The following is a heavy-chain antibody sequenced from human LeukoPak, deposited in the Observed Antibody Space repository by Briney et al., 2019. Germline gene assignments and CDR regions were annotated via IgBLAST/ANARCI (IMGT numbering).Heavy chain of an antibody. CDR2: ISYDGSNK. V-gene: IGHV3-30*18. Sequence: GGSLRLSCAASGFTFSSFTMHWVRQAPGKGLEWVAVISYDGSNKYYADSVKGRFTISRDNSKNTLYLQMNSLRAEDTAVYYCAKDLTGTVIDYWGQGTLVTVSS. CDR3: AKDLTGTVIDY. D-gene: IGHD1-20*01. CDR1: GFTFSSFT. J-gene: IGHJ4*02.